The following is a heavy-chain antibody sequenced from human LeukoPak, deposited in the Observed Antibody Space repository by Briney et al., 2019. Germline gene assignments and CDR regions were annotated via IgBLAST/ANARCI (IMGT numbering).Heavy chain of an antibody. J-gene: IGHJ3*02. CDR1: GGSFSGYY. CDR2: INHSGST. Sequence: PSETLSLTCAVYGGSFSGYYWSWIRQPPGKGLEWIGEINHSGSTNYNPSLKSRVTISVDTSKNQFSLKLSSVTAADTAVYYCARDEPRRAFDIWGQGTMVTVSS. CDR3: ARDEPRRAFDI. V-gene: IGHV4-34*01. D-gene: IGHD6-25*01.